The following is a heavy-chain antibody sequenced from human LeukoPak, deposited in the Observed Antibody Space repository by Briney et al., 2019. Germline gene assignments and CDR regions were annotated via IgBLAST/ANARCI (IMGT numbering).Heavy chain of an antibody. D-gene: IGHD3-10*01. CDR1: GGSISSYY. J-gene: IGHJ4*02. V-gene: IGHV4-59*01. CDR3: ARRGGTMEHFDY. CDR2: IYYSGST. Sequence: SETLSLTCTVSGGSISSYYWSWIRQPPGKGLEWIGYIYYSGSTNYNPSLKSRVTISVDTSKNQFSLKLSSVTAADTAVYYCARRGGTMEHFDYWGQGTLVPVSS.